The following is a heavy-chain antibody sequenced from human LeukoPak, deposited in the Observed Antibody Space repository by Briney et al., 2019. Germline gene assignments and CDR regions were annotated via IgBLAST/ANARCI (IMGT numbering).Heavy chain of an antibody. CDR1: GFTFSSYG. CDR2: ISGSGGST. D-gene: IGHD5-18*01. Sequence: GGSLRLSCAASGFTFSSYGMNWVRQAPGKGLEWVSSISGSGGSTYHADSVKGRFAISRDNSKNTLYLQMNSLRAEDTAVYYCAKGGYSNGRYYYYYMDVWGEGTTVTVSS. CDR3: AKGGYSNGRYYYYYMDV. V-gene: IGHV3-23*01. J-gene: IGHJ6*03.